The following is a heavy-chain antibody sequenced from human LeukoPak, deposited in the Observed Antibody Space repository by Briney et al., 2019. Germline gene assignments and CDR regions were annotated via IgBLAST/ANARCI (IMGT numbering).Heavy chain of an antibody. J-gene: IGHJ4*02. CDR1: GFTFSSYS. CDR2: ISSSSSTT. CDR3: AKELTSGWFY. Sequence: GGSLRLSCAASGFTFSSYSMNWVRQAPGKGLEWVSYISSSSSTTYYADSVKGRFTISRDNSKNTLYLQMNSLRAEDTAVYYCAKELTSGWFYWGQGTLVTVSS. D-gene: IGHD6-19*01. V-gene: IGHV3-48*01.